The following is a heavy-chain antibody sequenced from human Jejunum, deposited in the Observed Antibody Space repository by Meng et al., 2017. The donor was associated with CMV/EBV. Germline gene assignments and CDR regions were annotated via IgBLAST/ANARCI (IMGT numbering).Heavy chain of an antibody. CDR2: SSDDERTT. CDR1: GVTFGTKG. J-gene: IGHJ4*02. CDR3: ARGGRGLNY. V-gene: IGHV3-74*01. D-gene: IGHD3-10*01. Sequence: LRLYCADAGVTFGTKGRDWVRQAPGKGMVWVSNSSDDERTTNYADSLKGRFTIARDNAKNTLYLQMNSLRVEDTAVYYCARGGRGLNYWGQGTLVTVSS.